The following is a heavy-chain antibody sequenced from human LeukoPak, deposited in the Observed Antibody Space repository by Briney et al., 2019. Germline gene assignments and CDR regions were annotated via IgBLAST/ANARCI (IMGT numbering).Heavy chain of an antibody. J-gene: IGHJ3*02. CDR2: ISSSSSYI. CDR3: ARAQDYTDAFDI. CDR1: GFTFSSYS. Sequence: GGPLRLSCAASGFTFSSYSMNWVRQAPGKGLEWVSSISSSSSYIYYADSVKGRFTISRDNAKNSLYLQMNSLRAEDTAVYYCARAQDYTDAFDIWGQGTMVTVSS. V-gene: IGHV3-21*01. D-gene: IGHD4-11*01.